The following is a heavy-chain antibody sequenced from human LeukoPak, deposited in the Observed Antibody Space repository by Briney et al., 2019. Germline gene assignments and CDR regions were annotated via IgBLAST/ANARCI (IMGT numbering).Heavy chain of an antibody. CDR3: ARDQIYYYDRSLT. D-gene: IGHD3-22*01. CDR2: IYYSGST. J-gene: IGHJ4*02. Sequence: SQTLSLTCTVSGGSISSGDYYWSWIRQPPGKGLEWIGYIYYSGSTYYNPPLKSRVTISVDTSKNQFSLKLSSVTAADTAVYFCARDQIYYYDRSLTWGQGTLVTVSS. CDR1: GGSISSGDYY. V-gene: IGHV4-30-4*01.